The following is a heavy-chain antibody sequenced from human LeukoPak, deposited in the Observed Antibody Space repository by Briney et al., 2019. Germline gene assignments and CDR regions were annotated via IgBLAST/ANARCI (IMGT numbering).Heavy chain of an antibody. CDR3: ARGGRAAGTF. Sequence: PSETLSLTCAVYGGSFSGYYWSWIRQPPGKGLEWIGEINHSGSTNYNPSLKSRVTISVDTSKNQFSLKLSSVTAADTAVYYCARGGRAAGTFWGQGTLVTVSS. D-gene: IGHD6-13*01. CDR1: GGSFSGYY. J-gene: IGHJ4*02. CDR2: INHSGST. V-gene: IGHV4-34*01.